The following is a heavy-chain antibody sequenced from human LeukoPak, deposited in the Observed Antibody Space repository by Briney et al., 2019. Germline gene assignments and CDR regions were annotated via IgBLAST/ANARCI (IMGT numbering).Heavy chain of an antibody. CDR3: AKNASGGLDY. CDR2: IGTLGDIA. Sequence: GGSLRLSCAASGFTFRSYYMSWVRQAPGKGLEWVSDIGTLGDIAYYADSVRGRFTVSRDNSKNTLYLQMTSLRADDTAIYYCAKNASGGLDYWGEGTLVTVSS. J-gene: IGHJ4*02. D-gene: IGHD2-15*01. V-gene: IGHV3-23*01. CDR1: GFTFRSYY.